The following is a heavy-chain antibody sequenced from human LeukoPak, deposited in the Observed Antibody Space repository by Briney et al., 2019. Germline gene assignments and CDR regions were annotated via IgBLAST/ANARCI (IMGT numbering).Heavy chain of an antibody. J-gene: IGHJ6*03. CDR3: AKIGSGDLAYYYYYMDV. V-gene: IGHV3-30*18. Sequence: GGSLRLSCAASGFTFSRSGMHWVRQAPGKGLEWVAVISYDGSNKYYADSVKGRFTISRDNSKNTLYLQMNSLRAEDTAVYYCAKIGSGDLAYYYYYMDVWGKGTTVTISS. CDR1: GFTFSRSG. CDR2: ISYDGSNK. D-gene: IGHD3-10*01.